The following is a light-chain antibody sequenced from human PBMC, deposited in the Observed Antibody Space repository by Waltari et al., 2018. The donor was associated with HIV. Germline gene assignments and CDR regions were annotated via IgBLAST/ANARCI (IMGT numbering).Light chain of an antibody. CDR1: SSTIGSNY. CDR3: AAWDDSLSGRV. J-gene: IGLJ3*02. Sequence: QSVLTQPPSASGTPGQRVTISCSGSSSTIGSNYVYWYQQHPGTAPKLLIYRNNQRPSGVPDRFSGSKSGTSASLAISGLRSEDEADYYCAAWDDSLSGRVFGGGTKLTVL. V-gene: IGLV1-47*01. CDR2: RNN.